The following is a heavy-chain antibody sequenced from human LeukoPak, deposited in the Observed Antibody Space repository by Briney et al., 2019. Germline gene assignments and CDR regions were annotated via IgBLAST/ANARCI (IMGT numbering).Heavy chain of an antibody. CDR2: IFYSGST. J-gene: IGHJ4*02. Sequence: SETLSLTCTVSGGSISSGDYYWTWIRQPPGKGLEWIGHIFYSGSTFNNPSLKSRVTISVDTSKNQFSLKLSSVTAADTAVYYCARGSWLLGMYWGQGTLVTVSS. CDR3: ARGSWLLGMY. D-gene: IGHD3-22*01. CDR1: GGSISSGDYY. V-gene: IGHV4-30-4*08.